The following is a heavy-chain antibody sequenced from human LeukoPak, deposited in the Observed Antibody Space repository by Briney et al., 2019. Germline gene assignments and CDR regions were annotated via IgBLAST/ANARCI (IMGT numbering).Heavy chain of an antibody. CDR3: ARDARNIQYYFDY. J-gene: IGHJ4*02. D-gene: IGHD5-24*01. CDR2: ISSSGSTI. V-gene: IGHV3-48*04. Sequence: GGSLRLSCEASGFTFSSYSMNWVRQAPGKGLEWVSYISSSGSTIYYADSVKGRFTISRDNAKNSLYLQMNSLRAEDTAVYYCARDARNIQYYFDYWGQGTLVTVSS. CDR1: GFTFSSYS.